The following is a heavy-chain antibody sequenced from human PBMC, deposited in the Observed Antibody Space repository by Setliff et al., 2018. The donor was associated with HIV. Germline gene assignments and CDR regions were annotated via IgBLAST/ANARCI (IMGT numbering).Heavy chain of an antibody. V-gene: IGHV4-59*01. D-gene: IGHD5-12*01. J-gene: IGHJ6*02. CDR2: IYYSGGT. CDR1: GGSISSYH. Sequence: PSETLSLTCSLSGGSISSYHWNWIRQPPGKGLEWIGYIYYSGGTNYNPSLKSRVTISVDTSKNQFSLKLSSVTAADTAVYYCARDHIVATIRDYYYGMDVWGQGTTVTVSS. CDR3: ARDHIVATIRDYYYGMDV.